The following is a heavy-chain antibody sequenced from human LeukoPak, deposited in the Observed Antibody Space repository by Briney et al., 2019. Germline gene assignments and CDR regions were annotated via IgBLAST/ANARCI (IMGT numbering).Heavy chain of an antibody. CDR1: GGSISSYY. Sequence: SETLSLTCTVSGGSISSYYWSWIRQPPGKGLEWIGYINYSGSTNYNPSLKSRVTMSVDTSKNQFSLKLSSVTAADTVVYYCATGQYCSGNRCYSGTFDIWGQGTMVTVSS. CDR2: INYSGST. D-gene: IGHD2-15*01. J-gene: IGHJ3*02. V-gene: IGHV4-59*01. CDR3: ATGQYCSGNRCYSGTFDI.